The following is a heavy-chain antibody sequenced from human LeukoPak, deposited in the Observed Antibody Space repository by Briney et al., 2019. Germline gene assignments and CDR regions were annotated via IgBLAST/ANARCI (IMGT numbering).Heavy chain of an antibody. D-gene: IGHD2-15*01. J-gene: IGHJ3*02. V-gene: IGHV3-21*01. CDR3: ARDLLFDAFDI. Sequence: GGSLRLSCAASGFTFSSYSMNWVRQAPGKGLEWVSSISSSSSYIYYADSVKGRFTISRDNAKNSLYLQMNSLRAEDTAVYYCARDLLFDAFDIWGQGTMVTVSS. CDR1: GFTFSSYS. CDR2: ISSSSSYI.